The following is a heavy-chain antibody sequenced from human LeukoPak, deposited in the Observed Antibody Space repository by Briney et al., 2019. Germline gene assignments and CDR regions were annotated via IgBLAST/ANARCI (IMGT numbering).Heavy chain of an antibody. CDR2: ISSSGSTI. CDR1: GFTFSSYE. D-gene: IGHD2-15*01. J-gene: IGHJ3*02. V-gene: IGHV3-48*03. Sequence: GGSLRLSCAASGFTFSSYEMNWVRQAPGKGLEWVSYISSSGSTIYYADSVKGRFTISRDNAKNSLYLQTNSLRAEDTAVYYCARVGISDAFDIWGQGTMVTVSS. CDR3: ARVGISDAFDI.